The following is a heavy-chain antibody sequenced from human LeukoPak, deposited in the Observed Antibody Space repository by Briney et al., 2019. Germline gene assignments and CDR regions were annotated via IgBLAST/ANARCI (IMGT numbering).Heavy chain of an antibody. D-gene: IGHD3-22*01. CDR1: GYSFTSYW. CDR2: IYPGDSDT. CDR3: ATDPYYYDSSGYYDGLDY. J-gene: IGHJ4*02. V-gene: IGHV5-51*01. Sequence: GESLKISCKGSGYSFTSYWIGCVRQMPGKGLEWMGIIYPGDSDTRYSPSFQGQVTTSADKSISTAYLQWSSLKASDTAMYYCATDPYYYDSSGYYDGLDYWGQGTLVTVSS.